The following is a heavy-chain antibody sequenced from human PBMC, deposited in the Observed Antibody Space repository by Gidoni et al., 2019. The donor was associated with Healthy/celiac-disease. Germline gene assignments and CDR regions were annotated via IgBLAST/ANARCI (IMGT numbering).Heavy chain of an antibody. J-gene: IGHJ4*02. CDR1: GFTFRRYW. V-gene: IGHV3-7*01. CDR2: IKQEGSET. D-gene: IGHD6-13*01. Sequence: EVQLMESGGGLVQPGGSLRLSCAASGFTFRRYWMSWVRQAPGKGLEWVASIKQEGSETHYVDSVKGRFTISRDNAENSLFLQVNSLRAEDTAVYYCARDPFGTYSSSTIFDYWGQGTLVTVSS. CDR3: ARDPFGTYSSSTIFDY.